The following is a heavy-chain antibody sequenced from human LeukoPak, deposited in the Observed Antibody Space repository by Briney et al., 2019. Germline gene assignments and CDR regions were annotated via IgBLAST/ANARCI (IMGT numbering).Heavy chain of an antibody. V-gene: IGHV3-13*01. CDR2: IGTAGDT. CDR3: ARDRGCSSTSCPPGNYYGMDV. Sequence: GGSLRLSCAASGFTFSSYDMHWVRQATGKGLEWVSAIGTAGDTYYPGSVKGRFTISRENAKNSLYLQMNSLRAGDTAVYYCARDRGCSSTSCPPGNYYGMDVWGQGTTVTVSS. J-gene: IGHJ6*02. CDR1: GFTFSSYD. D-gene: IGHD2-2*01.